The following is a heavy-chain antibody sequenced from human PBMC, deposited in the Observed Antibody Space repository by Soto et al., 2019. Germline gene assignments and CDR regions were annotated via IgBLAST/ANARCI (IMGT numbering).Heavy chain of an antibody. J-gene: IGHJ4*02. CDR1: GFTFSSYG. CDR2: ISYDGSNK. D-gene: IGHD2-2*01. CDR3: AKAPAIVLVPAAMGGDY. V-gene: IGHV3-30*18. Sequence: QVQLVESGGGVVQPGRSLRLSCAASGFTFSSYGMHWVRKAPGKGLEWVAVISYDGSNKYCADSVKGRFTISRDNSKIMLYLQMHSLRGEDTAVYYCAKAPAIVLVPAAMGGDYWGQGTLVTVSS.